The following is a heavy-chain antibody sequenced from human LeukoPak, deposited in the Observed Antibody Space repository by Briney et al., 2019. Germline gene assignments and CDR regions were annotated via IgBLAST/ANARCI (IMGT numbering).Heavy chain of an antibody. J-gene: IGHJ3*02. Sequence: PSETLSLTCTVSGGSISSYYWSWLRQPPGKGLEWIGYIYYSGSTNYNPSLKSRVTISVDTSKNQFSLKLSSVTAADTAVYYCACYYYDSSDYIAFDIWGQGTMVTVSS. CDR1: GGSISSYY. V-gene: IGHV4-59*01. D-gene: IGHD3-22*01. CDR3: ACYYYDSSDYIAFDI. CDR2: IYYSGST.